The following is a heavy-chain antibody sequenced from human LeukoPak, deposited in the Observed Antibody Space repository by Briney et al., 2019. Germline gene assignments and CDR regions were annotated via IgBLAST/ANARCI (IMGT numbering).Heavy chain of an antibody. Sequence: PGGSLRLSCGASGFTFSDYYMTWIRQAPGKGLEWLSYISSRGTAIYYADSVKGRFTVSRDNARNSLYLQVSSLRAEDTAVYYCARDSGGSWTTYDFWGQGTLVTVSS. D-gene: IGHD2-15*01. J-gene: IGHJ4*02. CDR3: ARDSGGSWTTYDF. V-gene: IGHV3-11*01. CDR2: ISSRGTAI. CDR1: GFTFSDYY.